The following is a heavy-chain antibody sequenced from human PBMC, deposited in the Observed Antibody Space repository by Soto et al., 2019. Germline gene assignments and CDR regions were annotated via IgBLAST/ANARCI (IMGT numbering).Heavy chain of an antibody. CDR1: GFTFSSYA. V-gene: IGHV3-23*01. J-gene: IGHJ6*02. Sequence: PGGSLRLSCAASGFTFSSYAMSWVRQAPGKGLEWVSAISGSGGSTYYADSVKGRFTISRDNSKNTLYLQMNSLRAEDTAVYYCAKDLGLSGAINDYSNDGWGYYYYYYGMDVWGQGTTVTVSS. CDR2: ISGSGGST. D-gene: IGHD4-4*01. CDR3: AKDLGLSGAINDYSNDGWGYYYYYYGMDV.